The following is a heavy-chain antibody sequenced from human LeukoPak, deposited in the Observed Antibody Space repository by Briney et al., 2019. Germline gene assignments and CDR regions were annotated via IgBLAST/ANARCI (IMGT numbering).Heavy chain of an antibody. J-gene: IGHJ4*02. CDR3: TRNSLDY. CDR2: IKADGSQQ. Sequence: PGGSLRLSCVASGFSISSHWMRWLRQAPGKGLEWVANIKADGSQQCYVDSVRGRFTITRDNAENSLYLQMNSLRAEDTAVYYCTRNSLDYWGLGTLVTVSS. CDR1: GFSISSHW. V-gene: IGHV3-7*03.